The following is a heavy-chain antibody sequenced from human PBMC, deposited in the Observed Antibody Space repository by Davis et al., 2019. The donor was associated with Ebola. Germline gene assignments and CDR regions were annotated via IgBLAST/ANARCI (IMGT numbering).Heavy chain of an antibody. D-gene: IGHD3-3*01. V-gene: IGHV1-3*01. Sequence: ASVKVSRKASGYIFTSYAMHWVRQAPGQRLEWMGWINGGNGDTKYSQKFQGRVSITRDTSASTAYMELSSLRSEDTAVYYCARFKLWSGYYYYYGMDVWGQGTTVTVSS. CDR3: ARFKLWSGYYYYYGMDV. CDR2: INGGNGDT. CDR1: GYIFTSYA. J-gene: IGHJ6*02.